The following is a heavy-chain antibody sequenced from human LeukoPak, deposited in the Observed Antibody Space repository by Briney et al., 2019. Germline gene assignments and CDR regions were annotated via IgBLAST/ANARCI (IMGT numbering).Heavy chain of an antibody. V-gene: IGHV3-74*01. Sequence: GGSLRLSCAASGFTFSNYWMHWVRQDPGKGLEWVSFINPDGSTTNYADSVKGRFTISRDNAKNALYLQMNSLRAEDTAVYYCAKDLHYGSADYWGQGTLVTVSS. CDR1: GFTFSNYW. CDR3: AKDLHYGSADY. CDR2: INPDGSTT. J-gene: IGHJ4*02. D-gene: IGHD3-10*01.